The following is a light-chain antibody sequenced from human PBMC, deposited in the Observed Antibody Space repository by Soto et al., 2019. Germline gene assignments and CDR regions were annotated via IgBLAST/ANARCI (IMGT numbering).Light chain of an antibody. V-gene: IGKV3-11*01. J-gene: IGKJ3*01. Sequence: VLTQSPATLSLSPGERATLSCRASQTVSSFLAWYQQKPGQAPRLLIHDSSDRATGIPARFSGSGSGTDFTLTISSLEPEDSAVYYCQQCGGSPLFSFGPGTRVDI. CDR3: QQCGGSPLFS. CDR1: QTVSSF. CDR2: DSS.